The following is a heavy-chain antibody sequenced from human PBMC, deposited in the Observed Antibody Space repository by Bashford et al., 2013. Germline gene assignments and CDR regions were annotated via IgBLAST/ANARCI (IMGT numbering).Heavy chain of an antibody. CDR3: ARKGLGYYPFDP. CDR2: IIPIFGTA. CDR1: GGTFSSYA. J-gene: IGHJ5*02. Sequence: SVKVSCKASGGTFSSYAISWVRQAPGQGLEWMGGIIPIFGTANYAQKFQGRVTITADESTSTAYMELSSLRSEDTAVYYCARKGLGYYPFDPWGQGTLVTVSS. V-gene: IGHV1-69*13. D-gene: IGHD1-26*01.